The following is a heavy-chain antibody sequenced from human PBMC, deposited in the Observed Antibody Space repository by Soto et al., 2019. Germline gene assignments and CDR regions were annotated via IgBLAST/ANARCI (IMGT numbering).Heavy chain of an antibody. Sequence: TLSLTCTVSGGSISISGYYWNWILQRPGEGLEWIGYIYYSGSTFYNPSLKSRIAISLDTSKNQLSLKLNSVTAADTAVDXXXXXXIXARVGDWGQGILVAVXS. J-gene: IGHJ4*02. CDR3: XXXXIXARVGD. V-gene: IGHV4-31*03. CDR1: GGSISISGYY. CDR2: IYYSGST.